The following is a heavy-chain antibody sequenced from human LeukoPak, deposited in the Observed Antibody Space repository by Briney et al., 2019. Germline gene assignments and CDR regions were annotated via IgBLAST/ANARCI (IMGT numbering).Heavy chain of an antibody. CDR1: GFTVSSNY. J-gene: IGHJ4*02. CDR2: IYSGGNT. CDR3: ARYYGDYDHPGPFDY. V-gene: IGHV3-53*01. Sequence: GGSLRLSCAASGFTVSSNYMSWVRQAPGKGLEWDSVIYSGGNTYYADSVKGRITISRDNSKNTLYLQMNSLRAEDTAVYYCARYYGDYDHPGPFDYWGQGTLVTVSS. D-gene: IGHD4-17*01.